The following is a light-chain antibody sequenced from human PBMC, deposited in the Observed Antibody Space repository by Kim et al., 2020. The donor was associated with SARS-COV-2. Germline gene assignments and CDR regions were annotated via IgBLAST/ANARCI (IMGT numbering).Light chain of an antibody. CDR1: SGSIGSNY. CDR3: QSYDSSNQV. J-gene: IGLJ3*02. CDR2: EDN. Sequence: GKTVTISCTRSSGSIGSNYVPWYQQRPGSAPTTVIYEDNQRPSGVPDRFSGSIDSSSNSASLTISGLKTEDEADYYCQSYDSSNQVFGGGTQLTVL. V-gene: IGLV6-57*03.